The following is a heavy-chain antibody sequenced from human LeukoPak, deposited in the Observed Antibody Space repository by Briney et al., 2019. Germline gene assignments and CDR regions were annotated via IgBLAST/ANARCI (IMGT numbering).Heavy chain of an antibody. CDR1: GYTFTSYG. CDR2: ISAYNGNT. J-gene: IGHJ6*03. Sequence: ASVKVSCKASGYTFTSYGISWVRQAPGQGLEWMGWISAYNGNTNYAQKLQGRVTMTTDTSTSTAYMELRSLRSDDTAVYYCARGEYQLLYGYYYYYMDVWGKGTTVTVSS. CDR3: ARGEYQLLYGYYYYYMDV. D-gene: IGHD2-2*02. V-gene: IGHV1-18*01.